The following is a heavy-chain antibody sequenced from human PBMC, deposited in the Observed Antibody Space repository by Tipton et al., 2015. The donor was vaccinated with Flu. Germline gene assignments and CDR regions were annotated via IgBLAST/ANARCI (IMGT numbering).Heavy chain of an antibody. J-gene: IGHJ5*01. V-gene: IGHV4-34*01. CDR2: INHSGST. Sequence: LRLSCAVYGGSFSGYYWSWIRQPPGKGLEWIGEINHSGSTNYNPSLKSRVTISVDTSKNQFSLKLISVTAADTAVYYCARGPESIVGSTGGWFDPWGQGTLVTVST. D-gene: IGHD1-26*01. CDR3: ARGPESIVGSTGGWFDP. CDR1: GGSFSGYY.